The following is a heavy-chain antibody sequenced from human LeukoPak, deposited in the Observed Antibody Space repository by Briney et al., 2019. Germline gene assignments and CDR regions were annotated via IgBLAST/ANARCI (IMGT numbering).Heavy chain of an antibody. CDR2: IYYSGST. CDR3: ARGIAAALRLFWFDP. CDR1: GGSISSGGYY. V-gene: IGHV4-31*03. J-gene: IGHJ5*02. D-gene: IGHD6-13*01. Sequence: SETLSLTCTVSGGSISSGGYYWSWIRQHPGKGLEWIGYIYYSGSTYYNPSLKSRVTISVDTSKNQFSLKLSSVTAADTAVYYCARGIAAALRLFWFDPWGQGTLVTVSS.